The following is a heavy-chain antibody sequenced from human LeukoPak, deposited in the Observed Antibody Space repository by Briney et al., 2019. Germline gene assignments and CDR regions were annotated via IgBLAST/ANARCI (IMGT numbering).Heavy chain of an antibody. V-gene: IGHV4-34*01. CDR1: GGSFSGYY. CDR3: ARGARYYYDSSGYYLDY. Sequence: PSETLSLTCAVYGGSFSGYYWSWIRQPPGKGLEWIGEINRSGSTNYNPSLKSRVTISVDTSKNQFSLKLSSVTAADTAVYYCARGARYYYDSSGYYLDYWGEGTLVTVSS. J-gene: IGHJ4*02. CDR2: INRSGST. D-gene: IGHD3-22*01.